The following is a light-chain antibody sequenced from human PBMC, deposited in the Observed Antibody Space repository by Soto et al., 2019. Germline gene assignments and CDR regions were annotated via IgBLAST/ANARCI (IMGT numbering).Light chain of an antibody. V-gene: IGKV3-20*01. J-gene: IGKJ4*01. CDR1: QSVSSSY. CDR3: QQYGSSPPFT. CDR2: GAS. Sequence: DIVLTQSPGTLSLSAGDRATLSCRARQSVSSSYLAWYQQKPGQAPRLLIYGASSRATGTPDRFSGSGSGTDFTLTISRLEPEDFAVYYCQQYGSSPPFTFGRGTKVEIK.